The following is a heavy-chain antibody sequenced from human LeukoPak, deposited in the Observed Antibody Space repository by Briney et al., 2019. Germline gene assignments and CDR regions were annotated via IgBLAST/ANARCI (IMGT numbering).Heavy chain of an antibody. Sequence: SETLSLTCTVSGGSISNYYWSWIRQPPGKGLERIGYIYYNGNTNYNPSLKSRVTISVDTSKNQFSLKLSSVTAADTAMYYCARYSAMVSSLWFDPWGQGSLVTVSS. CDR1: GGSISNYY. D-gene: IGHD5-18*01. V-gene: IGHV4-59*08. CDR2: IYYNGNT. J-gene: IGHJ5*02. CDR3: ARYSAMVSSLWFDP.